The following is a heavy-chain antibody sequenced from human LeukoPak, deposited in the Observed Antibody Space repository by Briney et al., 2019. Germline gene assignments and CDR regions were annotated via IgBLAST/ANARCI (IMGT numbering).Heavy chain of an antibody. D-gene: IGHD4-17*01. CDR1: GGSMSPYH. CDR2: IYYSGST. J-gene: IGHJ6*02. V-gene: IGHV4-59*08. Sequence: PSETLSLTCTVSGGSMSPYHWGWIRQPPGKGLEWTGYIYYSGSTNYNPSLKSRVTISVDTSKNQFSLKLSSVTAADTAVYYCARHSAVNHYGMDVWGQGTTVTVSS. CDR3: ARHSAVNHYGMDV.